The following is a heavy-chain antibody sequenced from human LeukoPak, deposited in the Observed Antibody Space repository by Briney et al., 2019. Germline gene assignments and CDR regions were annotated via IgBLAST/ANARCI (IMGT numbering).Heavy chain of an antibody. CDR3: ARFTSGYYGYFDS. CDR2: INPNSGGT. J-gene: IGHJ4*02. D-gene: IGHD3-22*01. V-gene: IGHV1-2*02. Sequence: GASVKVSCKASGYTFTGYYIHWVRQAPGQGLEWMGWINPNSGGTNYAQKFQGRVTMSRDTSISTAYMELRRLRSDDTAVYYCARFTSGYYGYFDSWGQGTLVTVSS. CDR1: GYTFTGYY.